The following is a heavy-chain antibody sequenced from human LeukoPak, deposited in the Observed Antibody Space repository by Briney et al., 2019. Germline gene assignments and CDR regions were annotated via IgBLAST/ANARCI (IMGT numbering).Heavy chain of an antibody. CDR1: GYRFSDYW. V-gene: IGHV5-10-1*01. J-gene: IGHJ4*02. CDR2: IDPSDSYT. CDR3: ARTYYYDSSGASDY. Sequence: GESLKISCKVSGYRFSDYWIGWVRQMPGKGLEWMGRIDPSDSYTNYSPSFQGHVTMSADKSISTAYLQWSSLKASDTAMYYCARTYYYDSSGASDYWGQGTLVTVSS. D-gene: IGHD3-22*01.